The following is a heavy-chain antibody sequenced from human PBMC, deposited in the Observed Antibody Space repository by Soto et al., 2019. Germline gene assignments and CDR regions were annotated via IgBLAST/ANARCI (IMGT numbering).Heavy chain of an antibody. J-gene: IGHJ4*02. CDR2: IKSKIDGGTT. CDR3: TTLDWFPDYFDY. V-gene: IGHV3-15*07. CDR1: GFNLSNAW. D-gene: IGHD3-9*01. Sequence: GGSLRLSCAASGFNLSNAWINWVRQAPGKGLEWVGRIKSKIDGGTTDFAAPVKGRFTISRDDSKNTLYLQMNSLKTEDTAVYYCTTLDWFPDYFDYWGQGTLVTVSS.